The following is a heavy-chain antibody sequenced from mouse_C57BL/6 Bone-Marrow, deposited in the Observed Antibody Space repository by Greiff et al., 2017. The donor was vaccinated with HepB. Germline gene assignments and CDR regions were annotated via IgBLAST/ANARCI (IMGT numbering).Heavy chain of an antibody. Sequence: VQLQQSGAELVKPGASVKMSCKASGYTFTTYPIEWMKQNHGKSLEWIGNFHPYNDDTKYNEKFKGKATLTVEKSSSTAYLELSRLTSEDSAVYYCARGHYGSSDWYFDVWGTGTTVTVSS. CDR2: FHPYNDDT. V-gene: IGHV1-47*01. CDR3: ARGHYGSSDWYFDV. CDR1: GYTFTTYP. D-gene: IGHD1-1*01. J-gene: IGHJ1*03.